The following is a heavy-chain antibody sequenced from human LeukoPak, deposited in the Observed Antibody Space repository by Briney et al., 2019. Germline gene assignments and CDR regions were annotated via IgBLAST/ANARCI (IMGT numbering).Heavy chain of an antibody. J-gene: IGHJ3*01. CDR3: ARGFPPGSGSRGSHAFDV. Sequence: PSETLSLTFAVSEMSVSAYYWNWIPQSPGKGLEWIWEINYGGSTKYTPSLEGRGTILIDTSKNQFSLKLTSVTAADTAVYYCARGFPPGSGSRGSHAFDVWGQGTMVTVSS. CDR2: INYGGST. CDR1: EMSVSAYY. V-gene: IGHV4-34*01. D-gene: IGHD6-19*01.